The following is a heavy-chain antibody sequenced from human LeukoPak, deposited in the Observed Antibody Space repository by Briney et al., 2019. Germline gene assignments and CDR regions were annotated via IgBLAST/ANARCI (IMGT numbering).Heavy chain of an antibody. V-gene: IGHV4-34*01. J-gene: IGHJ4*02. CDR1: GGSFSGYY. CDR3: ARARRDSGYYNVDY. Sequence: SETLSLTCAVYGGSFSGYYWSWIRQPPGKGLEWIGEINHSRSTNYNPSLKSRVTISVDTSKNQFSLKVSSVTAADTAVYYCARARRDSGYYNVDYWGQGALVTVSS. CDR2: INHSRST. D-gene: IGHD3-3*01.